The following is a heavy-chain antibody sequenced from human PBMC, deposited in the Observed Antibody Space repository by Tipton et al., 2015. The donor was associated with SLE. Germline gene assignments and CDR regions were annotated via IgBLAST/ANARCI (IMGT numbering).Heavy chain of an antibody. V-gene: IGHV4-4*08. CDR3: ARVVYSGAFDI. CDR1: GASISSYY. D-gene: IGHD2-15*01. Sequence: TLSLTCTVSGASISSYYLSWIRQPPGKGLEWIGYIFTSVNTKYNPTLKSRVTISVDTSKNQFSLKLSSVTAADTAVYYCARVVYSGAFDIWGQGAIVTVSS. CDR2: IFTSVNT. J-gene: IGHJ3*02.